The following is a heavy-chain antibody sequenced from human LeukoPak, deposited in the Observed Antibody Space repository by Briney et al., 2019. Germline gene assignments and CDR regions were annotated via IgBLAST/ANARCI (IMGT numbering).Heavy chain of an antibody. CDR1: GFTVSTNY. D-gene: IGHD3-10*01. J-gene: IGHJ4*02. V-gene: IGHV3-21*01. Sequence: GGSLRLSCAASGFTVSTNYMSWVRQAPGKGLEWVSSISSSSSYIYYADSVKGRFTISRDNAKNSLYLQMNSLRAEDTAVYYCARDSLPLWFGESFPFDYWGQGTLVTVSS. CDR2: ISSSSSYI. CDR3: ARDSLPLWFGESFPFDY.